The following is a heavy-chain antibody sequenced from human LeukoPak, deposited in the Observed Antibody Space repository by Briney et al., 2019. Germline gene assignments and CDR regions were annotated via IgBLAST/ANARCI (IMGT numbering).Heavy chain of an antibody. J-gene: IGHJ4*02. CDR2: IKQDGSAK. CDR3: AKAPGGIVGY. CDR1: GFTFNNYW. D-gene: IGHD3-16*01. V-gene: IGHV3-7*03. Sequence: GGSLRLSCAASGFTFNNYWMSWVRQAPEKGLEWVANIKQDGSAKYYVDSVKGRFTISRDNAKNSLYLQMNSLRADDTAVYYCAKAPGGIVGYWGQGTLVTVSS.